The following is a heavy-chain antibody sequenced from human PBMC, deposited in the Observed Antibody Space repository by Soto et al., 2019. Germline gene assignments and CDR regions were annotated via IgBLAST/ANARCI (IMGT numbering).Heavy chain of an antibody. Sequence: QVQLVQSGAEVKKPGASVKVSCKASGYTFTSYGISWVRQAPGQGLERMGWISAYNGNTNFAQKLQGRVTMTPETSTSTAYMELRSLRSDDTAVYYCARDREYHWNYNWFDPWGQGTLVTVSS. D-gene: IGHD1-7*01. CDR1: GYTFTSYG. V-gene: IGHV1-18*01. J-gene: IGHJ5*02. CDR2: ISAYNGNT. CDR3: ARDREYHWNYNWFDP.